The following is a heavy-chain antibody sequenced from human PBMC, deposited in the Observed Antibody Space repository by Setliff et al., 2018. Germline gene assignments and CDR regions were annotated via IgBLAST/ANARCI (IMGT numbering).Heavy chain of an antibody. D-gene: IGHD2-15*01. J-gene: IGHJ4*02. V-gene: IGHV5-51*01. CDR2: IYPGDSDT. Sequence: GESLKISCKGSGYSFANYWIGWVRQMPGKGLEWMGIIYPGDSDTRYSPSFQGHVTISADKSTSTTYLQWHSLKASDTAMYYCARLTPETDFDYWGPGTLVTVSS. CDR1: GYSFANYW. CDR3: ARLTPETDFDY.